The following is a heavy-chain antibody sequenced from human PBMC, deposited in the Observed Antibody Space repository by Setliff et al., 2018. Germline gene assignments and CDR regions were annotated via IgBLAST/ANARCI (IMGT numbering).Heavy chain of an antibody. D-gene: IGHD2-15*01. V-gene: IGHV4-59*08. Sequence: SETLSLTCTVSGDSMSNNHWTWIRQPPGKGLEWIAYISYTGSTNYNPSLKSRVTISLDTSKNHFSLNLRSVTAADTAVYFCARARYCSGGRCYWTWLDSWAQGTLVTVSS. CDR2: ISYTGST. J-gene: IGHJ5*01. CDR1: GDSMSNNH. CDR3: ARARYCSGGRCYWTWLDS.